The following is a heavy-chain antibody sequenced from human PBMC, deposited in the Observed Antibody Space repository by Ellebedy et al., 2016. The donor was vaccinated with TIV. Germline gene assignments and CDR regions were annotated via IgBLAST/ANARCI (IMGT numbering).Heavy chain of an antibody. CDR3: AKEHYDILTGYYLEDAALDV. D-gene: IGHD3-9*01. J-gene: IGHJ6*04. CDR2: ISGSGGST. V-gene: IGHV3-23*01. Sequence: GESLKISCAASGFTFSSYAMSWVRQAPGKGLEWVSAISGSGGSTYYADSVKGRFTISRDNSKNTLYLQMNSLRAEDTAVYYCAKEHYDILTGYYLEDAALDVWGKGTTVTVSS. CDR1: GFTFSSYA.